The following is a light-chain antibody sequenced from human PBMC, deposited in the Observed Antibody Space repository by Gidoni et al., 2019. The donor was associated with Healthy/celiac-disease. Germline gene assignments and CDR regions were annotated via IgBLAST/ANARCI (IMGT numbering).Light chain of an antibody. V-gene: IGLV1-40*01. Sequence: QSVLTQPPSVSGAPGQRVTISCTGSSSNIGAGYAVHWYQQLPGTAPKLLIYGNSNRPSVVPDRFSGSKSGTSASLAITGLQAEDEADYYCQSYDSSLSGHVVFGGGTKLTVL. CDR1: SSNIGAGYA. CDR2: GNS. J-gene: IGLJ2*01. CDR3: QSYDSSLSGHVV.